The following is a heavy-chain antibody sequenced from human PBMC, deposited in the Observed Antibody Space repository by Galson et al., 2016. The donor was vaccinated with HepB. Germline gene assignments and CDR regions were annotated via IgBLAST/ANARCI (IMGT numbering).Heavy chain of an antibody. CDR3: ARGADSGYDLGDY. J-gene: IGHJ4*02. CDR1: GYTFSSYY. Sequence: SVKVSCKASGYTFSSYYMHWVRQAPGQGLEWMGIINPTGGNFTSYAQKFQGRVTMTRDTSTSTVYMELSSLRPEDTAVYYCARGADSGYDLGDYWGQGTLVTVSS. CDR2: INPTGGNFT. V-gene: IGHV1-46*01. D-gene: IGHD5-12*01.